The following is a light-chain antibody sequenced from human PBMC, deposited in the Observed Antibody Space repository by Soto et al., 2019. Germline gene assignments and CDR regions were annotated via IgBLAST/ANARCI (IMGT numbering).Light chain of an antibody. CDR1: QSITSW. CDR3: QHYETYSYT. CDR2: DAS. J-gene: IGKJ2*01. Sequence: DIQMTQFPSTLSASVGDRVTITCRASQSITSWLAWYQQKPGKAPRLLLYDASSLESGVPSRFSGRGSGTEFTLTISSLQPDDFATYYCQHYETYSYTFGQGTKLEI. V-gene: IGKV1-5*01.